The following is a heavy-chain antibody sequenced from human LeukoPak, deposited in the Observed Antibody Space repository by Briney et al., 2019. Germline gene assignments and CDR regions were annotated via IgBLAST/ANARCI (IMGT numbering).Heavy chain of an antibody. CDR2: ISWNSGSI. D-gene: IGHD2-2*01. CDR3: AKSAAALNDAFDI. Sequence: PGGSLRLSCAASGFTFDDYAMHWVRHAPGKGLEWVSGISWNSGSIGYADSVKGRFTISRDNAKNSLYLQMNSLRAEDMALYYCAKSAAALNDAFDIWGQGTMVTVSS. CDR1: GFTFDDYA. J-gene: IGHJ3*02. V-gene: IGHV3-9*03.